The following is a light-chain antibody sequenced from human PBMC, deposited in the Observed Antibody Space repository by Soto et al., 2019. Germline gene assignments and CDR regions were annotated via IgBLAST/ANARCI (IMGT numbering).Light chain of an antibody. Sequence: QSALTQPASVSGSPGQSITISCTGTSSDVGGYNYVSWYQQHPGKAPKLMIYDVSNRPSGVSNRFSGSKSGNTASLTISGLQAEDEADYHCSSYRSSSTYVVFGGGTKLTVL. CDR3: SSYRSSSTYVV. CDR1: SSDVGGYNY. CDR2: DVS. J-gene: IGLJ2*01. V-gene: IGLV2-14*01.